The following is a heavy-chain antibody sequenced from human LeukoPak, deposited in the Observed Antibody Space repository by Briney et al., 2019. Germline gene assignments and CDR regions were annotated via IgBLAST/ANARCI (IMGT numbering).Heavy chain of an antibody. D-gene: IGHD6-19*01. CDR1: GFTFSSYA. V-gene: IGHV3-23*01. CDR2: ISGSGGST. CDR3: ARGRAAVAGTGSYYFDY. J-gene: IGHJ4*02. Sequence: GGSLRLSCAASGFTFSSYAMSWVRQAPGKGLEWVSAISGSGGSTYYADSVKGRFTISRDNSKNTLYLQMNSLRAEDTAVYYCARGRAAVAGTGSYYFDYWGQGTLVTVSS.